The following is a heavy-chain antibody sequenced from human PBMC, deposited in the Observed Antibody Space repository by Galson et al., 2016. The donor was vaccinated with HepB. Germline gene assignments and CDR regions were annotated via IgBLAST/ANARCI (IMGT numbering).Heavy chain of an antibody. D-gene: IGHD7-27*01. V-gene: IGHV4-31*03. CDR3: ARDWGSGWFGP. J-gene: IGHJ5*02. CDR1: GGSINSGGYY. CDR2: IYYSGSI. Sequence: TLSLTCTVSGGSINSGGYYWSWIRQHPGKGLEWIGNIYYSGSIYYNPSLKGRVTISVDTSKNQFSLKLSSVTAADTAVYYCARDWGSGWFGPWGQGTLVTVSS.